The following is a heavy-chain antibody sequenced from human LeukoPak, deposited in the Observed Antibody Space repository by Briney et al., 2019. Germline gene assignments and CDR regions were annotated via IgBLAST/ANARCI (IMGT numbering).Heavy chain of an antibody. D-gene: IGHD2-2*01. CDR1: GGSLTGYF. CDR3: ARQGTITYAYFDY. CDR2: VFYSGNT. V-gene: IGHV4-59*08. Sequence: SETLSLTCTVSGGSLTGYFWSWIRQPPGKGLEWLGYVFYSGNTRYNPSLESRATTSADTSKNQFSLRLTSVTAADTAVYYCARQGTITYAYFDYWSQGTLVTVSS. J-gene: IGHJ4*02.